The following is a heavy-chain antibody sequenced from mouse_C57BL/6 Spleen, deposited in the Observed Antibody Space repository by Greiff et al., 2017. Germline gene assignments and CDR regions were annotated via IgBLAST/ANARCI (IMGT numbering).Heavy chain of an antibody. CDR2: IDPETGGT. CDR3: TRGAY. Sequence: VKLMESGAELVRPGASVTLSCKASGYTFTDYEMHWVKQTPVHGLEWIGAIDPETGGTAYNQKFKGKAILTADKSSSTAYMELRSLTSEGSAVYYGTRGAYWGEGALLTVSA. J-gene: IGHJ3*01. V-gene: IGHV1-15*01. CDR1: GYTFTDYE.